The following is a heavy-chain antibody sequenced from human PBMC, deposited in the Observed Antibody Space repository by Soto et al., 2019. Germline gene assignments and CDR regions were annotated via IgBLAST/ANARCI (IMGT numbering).Heavy chain of an antibody. CDR2: IIPIFGTA. CDR3: LVVITTYDAFDI. J-gene: IGHJ3*02. CDR1: GGTFSSYA. Sequence: GASVKVSCKASGGTFSSYAISWVRQAPGQGLEWMGGIIPIFGTANYAQKFQGRVTITADESTSTAYMELSSLRSEDTAVYYCLVVITTYDAFDIWGQGTTVTVSS. D-gene: IGHD3-22*01. V-gene: IGHV1-69*13.